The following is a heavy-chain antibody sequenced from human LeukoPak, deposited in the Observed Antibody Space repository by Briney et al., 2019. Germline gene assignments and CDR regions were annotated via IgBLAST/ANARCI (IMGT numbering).Heavy chain of an antibody. CDR3: TTDFLGDYRGYDFFGYFEY. J-gene: IGHJ4*02. D-gene: IGHD5-12*01. CDR2: ISSSSSYI. V-gene: IGHV3-21*03. CDR1: GFTFSSYS. Sequence: GVSLRLSCAASGFTFSSYSMNWVRQAPGKGLEWVSSISSSSSYIYYADSVKGRFTISRDNAKNSLYLQMNSLKTEDTAVYYCTTDFLGDYRGYDFFGYFEYWGQGTLVTVSS.